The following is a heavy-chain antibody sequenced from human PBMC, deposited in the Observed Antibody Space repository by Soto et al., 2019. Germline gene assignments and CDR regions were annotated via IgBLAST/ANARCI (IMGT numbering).Heavy chain of an antibody. Sequence: QVQLQESGPGLVRPSDTLSLTCTVSGGSISSYYWSWIRQPPGKGLEWIGYIYNSGSTNYNPSLKSRVTISVDTSKNQFSLKLSSVTAADTAVYYCAYGDSRGPFDSWGQGTLVTVSS. D-gene: IGHD4-17*01. V-gene: IGHV4-59*07. CDR2: IYNSGST. CDR3: AYGDSRGPFDS. J-gene: IGHJ4*02. CDR1: GGSISSYY.